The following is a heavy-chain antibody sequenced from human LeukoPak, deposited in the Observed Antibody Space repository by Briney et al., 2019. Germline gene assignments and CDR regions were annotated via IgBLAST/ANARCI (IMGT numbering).Heavy chain of an antibody. D-gene: IGHD3-16*02. Sequence: KSSETLSLTCAVSGYSISSGYYWGWIRQPPGKGLEWIGSIYHSGSTYYNPSLKSQVTISVDTSKNQFSLKLSSVTAADTAVYYCARPLDDYVWGSYRFDAFDIWGQGTMVTVSS. CDR1: GYSISSGYY. CDR2: IYHSGST. V-gene: IGHV4-38-2*01. J-gene: IGHJ3*02. CDR3: ARPLDDYVWGSYRFDAFDI.